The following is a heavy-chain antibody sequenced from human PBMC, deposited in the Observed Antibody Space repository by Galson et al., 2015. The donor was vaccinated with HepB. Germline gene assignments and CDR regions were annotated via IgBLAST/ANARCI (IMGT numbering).Heavy chain of an antibody. Sequence: FLRLSCAASGFTFTNYGIHWVRQAPGKGLEWVAVIWYDGNSKQYADSVKGRFTISRDNSRNTVYLQMNTLRVEDTAVYYCVRDAKMDTGIDYMDVWGKGTTVTVSS. D-gene: IGHD5-18*01. CDR3: VRDAKMDTGIDYMDV. J-gene: IGHJ6*03. V-gene: IGHV3-33*01. CDR2: IWYDGNSK. CDR1: GFTFTNYG.